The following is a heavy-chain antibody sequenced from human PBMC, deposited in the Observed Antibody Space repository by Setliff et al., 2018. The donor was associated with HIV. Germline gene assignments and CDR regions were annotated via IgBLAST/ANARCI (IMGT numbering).Heavy chain of an antibody. J-gene: IGHJ6*02. CDR1: GYTFTSYD. CDR3: ARVETTGRGATYAMDV. Sequence: ASVKVSCKASGYTFTSYDINWVRQATGQGLEWMGWMNPNSGNTGYAQKFQGRVTMTRNTSISTAYMELSSLRSEDTAVYYCARVETTGRGATYAMDVWGQGTTVTVSS. D-gene: IGHD3-10*01. V-gene: IGHV1-8*02. CDR2: MNPNSGNT.